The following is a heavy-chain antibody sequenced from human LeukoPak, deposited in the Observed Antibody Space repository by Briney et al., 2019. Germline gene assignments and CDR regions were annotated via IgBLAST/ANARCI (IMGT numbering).Heavy chain of an antibody. CDR2: INHSGST. D-gene: IGHD2-15*01. Sequence: SETLSLTCAVYGGSFSGYYCSWIRQPPGKRLEWIGEINHSGSTNYNPSLKSRVTISVDTSKNQFSLKLSSVTAADTAVYYCARGGDIVVGPRAGHHLDYWGQGTLVTVSS. CDR1: GGSFSGYY. CDR3: ARGGDIVVGPRAGHHLDY. J-gene: IGHJ4*02. V-gene: IGHV4-34*01.